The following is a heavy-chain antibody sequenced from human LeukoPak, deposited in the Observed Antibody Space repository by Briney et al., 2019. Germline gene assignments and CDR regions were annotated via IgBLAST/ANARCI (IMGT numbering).Heavy chain of an antibody. CDR1: GYTFSGFY. J-gene: IGHJ4*02. D-gene: IGHD6-6*01. CDR3: ARDGRVGTYSSSSGGY. CDR2: ISAYNGNT. Sequence: ASVKVSCKASGYTFSGFYIHWVRQAPGQGLEWMGWISAYNGNTNYAQKLQARVTMTTDTSTSTAYMELRSLRSDDTAVYYCARDGRVGTYSSSSGGYWGQGTLVTVSS. V-gene: IGHV1-18*04.